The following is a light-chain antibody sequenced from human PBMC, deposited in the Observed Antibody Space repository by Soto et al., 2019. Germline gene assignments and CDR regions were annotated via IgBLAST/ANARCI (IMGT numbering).Light chain of an antibody. CDR3: QQFHDLPIT. V-gene: IGKV1-33*01. Sequence: DIQMTQSPSSLSASVGDRVTITCQASQDIKKNVNWYQQKLGKVPKVLIYDASTLETGVPSRFSGSGSETEFTLTISSLQSEDIATYFCQQFHDLPITFGQGTRLDIK. CDR1: QDIKKN. CDR2: DAS. J-gene: IGKJ5*01.